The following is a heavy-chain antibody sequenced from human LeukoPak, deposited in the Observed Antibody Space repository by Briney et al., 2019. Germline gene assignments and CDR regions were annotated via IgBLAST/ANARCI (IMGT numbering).Heavy chain of an antibody. CDR2: MNPDSGNT. CDR1: GHTFTSYD. CDR3: ARRIAAAGVGIVY. D-gene: IGHD6-13*01. Sequence: ASVKVSCEASGHTFTSYDINWVRQATGQGLEWMGWMNPDSGNTGYAQKFQGRVTMTRNPSINTAYMELSSLTSEDTAVYYCARRIAAAGVGIVYWGQGTLVTVSS. J-gene: IGHJ4*02. V-gene: IGHV1-8*01.